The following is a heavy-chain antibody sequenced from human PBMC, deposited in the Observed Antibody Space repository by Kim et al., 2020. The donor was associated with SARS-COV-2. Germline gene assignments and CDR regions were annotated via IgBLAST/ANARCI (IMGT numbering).Heavy chain of an antibody. D-gene: IGHD2-2*01. CDR2: IYYSGST. V-gene: IGHV4-59*13. Sequence: SETLSLTCTVSGGSISSYYWSWIRQPPGKGLEWIGYIYYSGSTNYNPSLKSRVTISVDTSKNQFSLKLSSVTAADTAVYYCAGLAPDIVVVPAVYDAFDIWGQGTMVTVSS. CDR1: GGSISSYY. CDR3: AGLAPDIVVVPAVYDAFDI. J-gene: IGHJ3*02.